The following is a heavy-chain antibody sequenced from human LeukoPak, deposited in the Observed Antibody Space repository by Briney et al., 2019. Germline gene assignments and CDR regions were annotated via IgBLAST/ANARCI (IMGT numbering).Heavy chain of an antibody. V-gene: IGHV1-24*01. CDR1: GYTLTELS. CDR3: ATDRGLLSRGFDY. J-gene: IGHJ4*02. CDR2: FDPEDGET. D-gene: IGHD3-3*01. Sequence: ASVKVSFKVSGYTLTELSMHWVRQAPGKGLEGMGGFDPEDGETIYAQKFQGRVTMTEDTSTDTAYMELSSLRSADTAVYYCATDRGLLSRGFDYWGQGTLVTVSS.